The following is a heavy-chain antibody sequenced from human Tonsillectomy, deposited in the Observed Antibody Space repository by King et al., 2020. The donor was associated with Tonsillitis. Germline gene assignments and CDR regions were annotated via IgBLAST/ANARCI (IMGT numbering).Heavy chain of an antibody. V-gene: IGHV3-30*18. D-gene: IGHD3-3*01. CDR2: ISFDGYNK. Sequence: VQLVESGGGVVQPGRSLRLSCAASGFTFRSYGMHWVRQAPGKGLEWVAFISFDGYNKYYTDSVKGRFTISRDTSKSTVYLQMNSLTAADTAVYYCAKGSAAEWLPLGANDCWGQGTLVTVSS. J-gene: IGHJ4*02. CDR1: GFTFRSYG. CDR3: AKGSAAEWLPLGANDC.